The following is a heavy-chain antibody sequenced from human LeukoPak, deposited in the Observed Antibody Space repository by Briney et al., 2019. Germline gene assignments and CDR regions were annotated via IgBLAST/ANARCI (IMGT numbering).Heavy chain of an antibody. D-gene: IGHD6-13*01. V-gene: IGHV3-21*01. J-gene: IGHJ4*02. CDR1: GFTFSSYI. CDR3: ASSITAAGTY. Sequence: PGGSLRLSCAASGFTFSSYIMNWVRQAPGKGLEWVSSITSGSGYIYYADSMKGRFTISRDNAKNSLYLHMNSLRPEDTAVYYCASSITAAGTYWGQGTLVTVSS. CDR2: ITSGSGYI.